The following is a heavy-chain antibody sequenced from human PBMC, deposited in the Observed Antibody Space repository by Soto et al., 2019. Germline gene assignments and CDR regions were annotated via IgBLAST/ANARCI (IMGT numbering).Heavy chain of an antibody. J-gene: IGHJ3*02. CDR1: GASISSYGYY. Sequence: QVQLQESGPGLVKPSQTLSLTCTVSGASISSYGYYWSWIRQHPGKGLEWIGYIYYSGNTNYNPSLKSRVTMSIDTSKNQFSLKLSSVTAAATAVYYFARLSHYDKAFDIWGQGTMVTVSS. CDR3: ARLSHYDKAFDI. CDR2: IYYSGNT. D-gene: IGHD3-22*01. V-gene: IGHV4-31*03.